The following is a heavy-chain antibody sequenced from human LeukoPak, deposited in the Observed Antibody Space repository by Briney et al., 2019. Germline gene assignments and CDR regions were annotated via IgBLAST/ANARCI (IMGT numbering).Heavy chain of an antibody. CDR3: TTDRGIQLWYLGY. CDR2: IKSKTDGGTT. V-gene: IGHV3-15*01. CDR1: GFTFSNAW. J-gene: IGHJ4*02. D-gene: IGHD5-18*01. Sequence: PGGSLRLSCAASGFTFSNAWMSWVRQAPGKGLEWVGRIKSKTDGGTTDYAAPVKGRFTISRGDSKNTLYLQMNSLKTEDTAVYYCTTDRGIQLWYLGYWGQGTLVTVS.